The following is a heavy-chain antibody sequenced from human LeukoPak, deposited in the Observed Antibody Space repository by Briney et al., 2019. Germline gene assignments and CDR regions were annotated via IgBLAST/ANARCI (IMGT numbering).Heavy chain of an antibody. CDR2: ISGSGGRT. V-gene: IGHV3-23*01. J-gene: IGHJ6*03. CDR1: GFTFSSYG. CDR3: AKNGDRGAYCSGGTCYPYYYYYMDV. D-gene: IGHD2-15*01. Sequence: PGGSLRLSCAASGFTFSSYGMSWVRQAPGKGLEWVSAISGSGGRTYYADSVKGRLTISRDNSKNTLYLQMNSLRAEDTAVYYCAKNGDRGAYCSGGTCYPYYYYYMDVWGKGTTVTISS.